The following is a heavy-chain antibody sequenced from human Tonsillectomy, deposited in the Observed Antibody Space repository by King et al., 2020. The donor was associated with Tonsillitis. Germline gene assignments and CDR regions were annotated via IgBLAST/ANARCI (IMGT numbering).Heavy chain of an antibody. CDR2: IKQDGSKT. J-gene: IGHJ4*02. D-gene: IGHD2-15*01. Sequence: VQLVESGGGLVQPGGSLRLSCAASGFTFSSYWMSWVRQAPGKGLEWVADIKQDGSKTYYVDSVKGRFNISRDNGKNALYLQMNSLRVEDTSVYYCARDYSENKKSFGDYWGQGTLVTVSS. CDR1: GFTFSSYW. V-gene: IGHV3-7*03. CDR3: ARDYSENKKSFGDY.